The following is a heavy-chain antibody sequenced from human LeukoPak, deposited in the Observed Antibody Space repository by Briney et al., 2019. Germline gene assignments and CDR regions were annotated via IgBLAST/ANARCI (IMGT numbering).Heavy chain of an antibody. Sequence: GGSLRLSCAASGFTFSSYAMPWVRQAPGKGLEYVSAISSNGGSTYYANSVKGRFTISRDNSKNTLYLQMGSLRAEDMAVYYCARVKFVGNSQGWFDPWGQGTLVTVSS. J-gene: IGHJ5*02. D-gene: IGHD4-23*01. CDR3: ARVKFVGNSQGWFDP. CDR2: ISSNGGST. CDR1: GFTFSSYA. V-gene: IGHV3-64*01.